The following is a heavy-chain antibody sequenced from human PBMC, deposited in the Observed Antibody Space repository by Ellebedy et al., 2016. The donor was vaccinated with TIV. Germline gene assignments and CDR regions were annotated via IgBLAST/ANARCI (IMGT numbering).Heavy chain of an antibody. J-gene: IGHJ4*02. CDR3: TTFTWIQLWLLDY. D-gene: IGHD5-18*01. V-gene: IGHV3-15*01. Sequence: GGSLRLXXAASGFTFSNAWMSWVRQAPGKGLEWVGRIKSKTDGGTTDYAAPVKGRFTISRDDSKNTLYLQMNSLKTEDTAVYYCTTFTWIQLWLLDYWGQGTLVTVPS. CDR2: IKSKTDGGTT. CDR1: GFTFSNAW.